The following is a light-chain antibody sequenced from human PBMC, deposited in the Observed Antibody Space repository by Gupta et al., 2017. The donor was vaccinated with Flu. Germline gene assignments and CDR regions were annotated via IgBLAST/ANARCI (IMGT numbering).Light chain of an antibody. J-gene: IGLJ2*01. CDR1: GHSSYA. CDR3: QTWGTGIRVV. V-gene: IGLV4-69*01. Sequence: GHSSYAIAWHQQQPEKGPRYLMKLNSDGSHSKGDGIPDRFSGSSSGAERYLTISSLQSEDEADYYCQTWGTGIRVVFGGGTKLTVL. CDR2: LNSDGSH.